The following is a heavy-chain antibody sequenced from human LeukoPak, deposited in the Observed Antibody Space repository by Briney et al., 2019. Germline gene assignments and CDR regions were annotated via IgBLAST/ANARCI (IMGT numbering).Heavy chain of an antibody. D-gene: IGHD3-3*01. CDR2: MNPNSGNT. V-gene: IGHV1-8*01. CDR3: ARGSPLHYDFWSGYYKDYYYYYGMDV. Sequence: GASVKVSCKASGYTFTSYGINWVRQATGQGLEWMGWMNPNSGNTGYAQKFQGRVTMTRNTSISTAYMELSSLRSEDTAVYYCARGSPLHYDFWSGYYKDYYYYYGMDVWGQGTTATVSS. J-gene: IGHJ6*02. CDR1: GYTFTSYG.